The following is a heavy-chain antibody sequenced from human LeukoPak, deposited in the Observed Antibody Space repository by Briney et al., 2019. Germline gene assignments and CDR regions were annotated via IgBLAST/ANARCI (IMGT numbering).Heavy chain of an antibody. J-gene: IGHJ4*02. Sequence: SETLSLTCTVSGGSISSYYWSWIRQPPGKGLEWIGYIYYSGSTNYNPSLKGRVTISVDTSKNQFSLKLSSVTAADTAVYYCARQVSPIVGASSFDYWGQGTLVTVSS. CDR3: ARQVSPIVGASSFDY. V-gene: IGHV4-59*01. CDR1: GGSISSYY. D-gene: IGHD1-26*01. CDR2: IYYSGST.